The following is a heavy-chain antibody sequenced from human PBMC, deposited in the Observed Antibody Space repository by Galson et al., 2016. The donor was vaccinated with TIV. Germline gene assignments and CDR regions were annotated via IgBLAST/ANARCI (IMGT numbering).Heavy chain of an antibody. D-gene: IGHD3-22*01. CDR2: TYYRSKWYN. Sequence: CAISGDSVSSNSAWNWIRQSPSRGLEWLGRTYYRSKWYNDYALSVKSRITINPDTSKNQFSLQLNSMTPEDTAIYYCAKDKSTMIVGSGAFGNWGQGTVVTVSS. J-gene: IGHJ3*02. CDR1: GDSVSSNSA. CDR3: AKDKSTMIVGSGAFGN. V-gene: IGHV6-1*01.